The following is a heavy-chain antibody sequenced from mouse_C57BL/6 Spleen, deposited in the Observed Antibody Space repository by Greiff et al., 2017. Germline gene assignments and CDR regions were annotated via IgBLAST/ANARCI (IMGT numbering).Heavy chain of an antibody. J-gene: IGHJ4*01. CDR1: GYTFTDYY. CDR3: ASSDGYLPYYYAMDY. D-gene: IGHD2-3*01. V-gene: IGHV1-77*01. Sequence: QVQLQQSGAELVKPGASVKISCKASGYTFTDYYINWVKQRPGQGLEWIGKIGPGSGNTYYKEKFKGKATLTADKSSSTAYMQLSSLTSEDSAVYFCASSDGYLPYYYAMDYWGQGTSVTVSS. CDR2: IGPGSGNT.